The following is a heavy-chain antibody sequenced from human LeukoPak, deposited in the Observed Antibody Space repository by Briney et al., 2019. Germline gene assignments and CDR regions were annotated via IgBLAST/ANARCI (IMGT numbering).Heavy chain of an antibody. CDR3: ARDGSGVWFDY. V-gene: IGHV1-18*01. Sequence: GASVKVSCKASGYTFTSYGINWVRQAPGQGLEWMAWINAYNGDTNYAQKLQGRVTLTTETSTSTAYMELRSLRSDDTAVYYCARDGSGVWFDYWGQGTLVTVSS. CDR1: GYTFTSYG. J-gene: IGHJ4*02. D-gene: IGHD3-10*01. CDR2: INAYNGDT.